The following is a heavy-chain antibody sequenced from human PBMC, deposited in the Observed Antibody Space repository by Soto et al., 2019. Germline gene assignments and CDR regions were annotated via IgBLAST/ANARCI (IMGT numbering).Heavy chain of an antibody. V-gene: IGHV3-30-3*01. CDR1: GFTFSTYA. J-gene: IGHJ5*01. CDR3: ARVGCSGGRCYSAWFDS. D-gene: IGHD2-15*01. CDR2: ISYDGSNK. Sequence: QVQLVESGGGVVQPGRSLGLSCAASGFTFSTYAMHWVRQAPGKGLEWVAVISYDGSNKYYADSVKGRFTVSRDYSKNPLYLQMNSLRVDDTAVYYCARVGCSGGRCYSAWFDSWGQGTLVTVSS.